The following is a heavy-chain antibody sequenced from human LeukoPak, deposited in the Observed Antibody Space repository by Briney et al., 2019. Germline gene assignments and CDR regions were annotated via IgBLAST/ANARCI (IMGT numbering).Heavy chain of an antibody. D-gene: IGHD4-17*01. CDR1: GFIFSSYS. CDR3: ARDDSGDYGDWFDP. J-gene: IGHJ5*02. CDR2: ISSGSYNI. V-gene: IGHV3-21*01. Sequence: GGPLRLSCAASGFIFSSYSMNWVRQAPGKGLEWVSSISSGSYNIYYADSVKGRFTISRDNAKNSLYLQMNSLRAEDSAIYYCARDDSGDYGDWFDPWGQGTLVTVSS.